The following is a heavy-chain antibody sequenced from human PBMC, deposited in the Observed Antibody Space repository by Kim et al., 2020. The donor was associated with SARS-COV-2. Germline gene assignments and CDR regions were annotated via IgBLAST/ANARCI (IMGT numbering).Heavy chain of an antibody. CDR2: VSYDGSNK. Sequence: GVSLRLSCAASGFTFSDYGIHWVRQAPGKGLEWVALVSYDGSNKYYADSVKGRFSISRDNFKNTLYLQMNSLRAEDTAVYYCAKDSSYRVYYFDYWGQGTLVTVSS. V-gene: IGHV3-30*18. CDR3: AKDSSYRVYYFDY. CDR1: GFTFSDYG. J-gene: IGHJ4*02. D-gene: IGHD2-8*01.